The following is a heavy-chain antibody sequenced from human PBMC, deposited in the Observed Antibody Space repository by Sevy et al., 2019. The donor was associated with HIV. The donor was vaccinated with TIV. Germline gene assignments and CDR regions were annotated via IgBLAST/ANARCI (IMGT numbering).Heavy chain of an antibody. J-gene: IGHJ4*02. D-gene: IGHD3-22*01. CDR3: ATTKDYNDSTRYPFDD. CDR1: GYTLTKLS. CDR2: FDPEDGDPEDGET. V-gene: IGHV1-24*01. Sequence: ASVKVSCTVSGYTLTKLSMHWVRQAPGKGPEWLGTFDPEDGDPEDGETVYAQKFQDRVIMTDDISTDTAYMELSSLTSEDTAVYYCATTKDYNDSTRYPFDDWGQGTLVTVS.